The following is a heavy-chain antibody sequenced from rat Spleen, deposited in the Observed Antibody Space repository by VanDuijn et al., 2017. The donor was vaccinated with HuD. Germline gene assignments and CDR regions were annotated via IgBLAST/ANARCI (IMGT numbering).Heavy chain of an antibody. Sequence: EVQLVESGGELVQPGRSLKLSCAASGFTFSNYDMAWVRQAPTKGLEWVANNIHDGSSTYFRDSVRGRFIISRDNAKSTLYLQMDSLRSEDTATYYCARMGYRSYIPYWYFDLWGPGTMVTVSS. J-gene: IGHJ1*01. D-gene: IGHD1-2*01. CDR2: NIHDGSST. CDR3: ARMGYRSYIPYWYFDL. V-gene: IGHV5-29*01. CDR1: GFTFSNYD.